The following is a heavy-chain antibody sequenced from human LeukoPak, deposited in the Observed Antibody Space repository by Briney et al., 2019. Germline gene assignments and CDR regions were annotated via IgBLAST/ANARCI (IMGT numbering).Heavy chain of an antibody. Sequence: GGSLRLSCAASGFTFSSYWMHWVRQAPGKGLVWVSRINSDGSSTSYADSVKGRFTISRDNAKNTLYLQMNSLRAEDTAVYFCAGGSSRIAMIVTGYWGQGTLVTVSS. CDR3: AGGSSRIAMIVTGY. CDR2: INSDGSST. D-gene: IGHD3-22*01. V-gene: IGHV3-74*01. J-gene: IGHJ4*02. CDR1: GFTFSSYW.